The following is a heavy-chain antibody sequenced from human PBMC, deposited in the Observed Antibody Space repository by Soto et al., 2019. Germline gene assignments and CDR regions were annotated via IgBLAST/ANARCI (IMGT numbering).Heavy chain of an antibody. CDR1: GGYFSGYY. V-gene: IGHV4-34*01. CDR2: INHSGST. D-gene: IGHD4-17*01. Sequence: QVQLQQWGAGLLKPSETLSLTCAVYGGYFSGYYWSWIRQPPGKGLEWIGEINHSGSTNYNPSLKSRVTISVDPSKNQFSLKLSSVTAADSAVYYCARARGRLLIKTTARGDAFDIWGQGTMVTVSS. CDR3: ARARGRLLIKTTARGDAFDI. J-gene: IGHJ3*02.